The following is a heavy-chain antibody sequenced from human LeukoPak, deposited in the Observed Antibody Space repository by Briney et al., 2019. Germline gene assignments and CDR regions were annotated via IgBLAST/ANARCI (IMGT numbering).Heavy chain of an antibody. V-gene: IGHV3-53*01. D-gene: IGHD3-22*01. CDR3: AKWSSSGYYYVGYFDY. CDR1: GFTVSSNY. Sequence: QPGGSLRLSCAASGFTVSSNYMSWVRQAPGKGLEWVSIIHSGGSTYYADSAKGRFTISRDTSKNTLDLQMNRLRVEDTAVYYCAKWSSSGYYYVGYFDYWGQGTLVTVSS. J-gene: IGHJ4*02. CDR2: IHSGGST.